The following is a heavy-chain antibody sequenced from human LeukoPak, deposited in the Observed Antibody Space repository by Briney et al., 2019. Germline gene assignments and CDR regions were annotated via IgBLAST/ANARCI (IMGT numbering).Heavy chain of an antibody. D-gene: IGHD2-15*01. J-gene: IGHJ4*02. Sequence: PGGSLRLSCAASGFTFTNYEMTWVRKAPGQGLEWVSYISSSGTTIYYADSVKGRFTISRDNAKNSLYLQMNSLRAEATAVYYCARDHYCSGGSCYPTCHYWGQGTLVTVSS. CDR1: GFTFTNYE. CDR3: ARDHYCSGGSCYPTCHY. CDR2: ISSSGTTI. V-gene: IGHV3-48*03.